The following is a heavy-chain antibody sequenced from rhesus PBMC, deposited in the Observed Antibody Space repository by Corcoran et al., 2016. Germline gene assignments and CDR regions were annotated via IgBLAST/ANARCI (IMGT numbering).Heavy chain of an antibody. CDR2: IKSKADGGTA. J-gene: IGHJ1*01. D-gene: IGHD1-1*01. CDR1: GFTFGNVW. CDR3: TTAGSFEF. V-gene: IGHV3-30*01. Sequence: EVQLVESGGGLVQPGGSLRLSCAASGFTFGNVWMNRVRQAPGKGLEWVARIKSKADGGTADYAASVKGRFTISRDDSKNTLYLQMNSLKTEDTAVYYCTTAGSFEFWGQGALVTVSS.